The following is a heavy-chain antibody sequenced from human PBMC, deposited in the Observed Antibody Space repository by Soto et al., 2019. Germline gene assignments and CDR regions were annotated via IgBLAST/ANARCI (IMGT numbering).Heavy chain of an antibody. D-gene: IGHD2-2*01. V-gene: IGHV3-23*04. CDR1: GFTFDDYA. J-gene: IGHJ3*01. CDR2: ISGSGGST. Sequence: EVQLVESGGGLVQPGRSLRLSCAASGFTFDDYAMHWVRQAPGKGLEWVSGISGSGGSTYYADSVKGRFTISRDNSKNTLYLQMNSLRAEDTAVYYCAKRAGLGYCSSTSCPDAFDLWGQGTMVTVSS. CDR3: AKRAGLGYCSSTSCPDAFDL.